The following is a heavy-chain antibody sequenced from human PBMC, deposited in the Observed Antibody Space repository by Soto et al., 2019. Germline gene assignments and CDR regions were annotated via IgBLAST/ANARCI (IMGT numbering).Heavy chain of an antibody. CDR1: GFTFSSYA. J-gene: IGHJ1*01. V-gene: IGHV3-23*01. CDR2: ISGSGGST. Sequence: EVQLLESGGGLVQPGGSLSLSCAASGFTFSSYAMSWVRQAPGKGLEWVSAISGSGGSTYYADSVKGRFTISRDNSKNTLYLQMNSLRAEDTAVYYCAKDPRYCSGGSCYVEYFQHWGQGTLVTVSS. CDR3: AKDPRYCSGGSCYVEYFQH. D-gene: IGHD2-15*01.